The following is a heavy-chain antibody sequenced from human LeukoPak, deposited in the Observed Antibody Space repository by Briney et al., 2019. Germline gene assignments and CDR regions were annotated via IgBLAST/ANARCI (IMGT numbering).Heavy chain of an antibody. CDR1: GFXFDDYA. V-gene: IGHV3-43*02. CDR3: AKDTRFTYDAFDI. CDR2: IRGDGGST. J-gene: IGHJ3*02. D-gene: IGHD3-16*01. Sequence: GGSLRLSCAASGFXFDDYAIHWVRQAPGKGLEWVSLIRGDGGSTYYADSVKGRFTISRDNSKNSLYLQMNSLRTEDTALYYCAKDTRFTYDAFDIWGQGTMVTVSS.